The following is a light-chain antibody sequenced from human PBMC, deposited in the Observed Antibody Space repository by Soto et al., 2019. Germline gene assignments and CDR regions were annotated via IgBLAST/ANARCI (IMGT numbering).Light chain of an antibody. J-gene: IGLJ1*01. Sequence: QSVLTQPASVSGSAGQSVTISCTGTSSDVGGYNYVSWYQQHPGKAPKLVIFEVSIRPSGVSIRFSGSKSGNTASLTISGLXTEDEADYYCSSYTSRPSLFVFGSGTKVTVL. CDR2: EVS. CDR1: SSDVGGYNY. CDR3: SSYTSRPSLFV. V-gene: IGLV2-14*01.